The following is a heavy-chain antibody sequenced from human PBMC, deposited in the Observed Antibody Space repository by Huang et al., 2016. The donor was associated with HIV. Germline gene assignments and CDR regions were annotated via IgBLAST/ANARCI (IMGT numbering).Heavy chain of an antibody. J-gene: IGHJ4*02. CDR3: VKDIGDDFWSGYYFHS. CDR1: GFIFDDYV. D-gene: IGHD3-3*01. CDR2: ISWNSGTR. V-gene: IGHV3-9*01. Sequence: EVQLVESGGGLVQPGRSLRLSCAASGFIFDDYVMHWVRQAPGKGLGWVSGISWNSGTRGYADSVKGRFTISRDNAKSSLSLQMSSLRPEDTALYYCVKDIGDDFWSGYYFHSWGQGTLVTVSS.